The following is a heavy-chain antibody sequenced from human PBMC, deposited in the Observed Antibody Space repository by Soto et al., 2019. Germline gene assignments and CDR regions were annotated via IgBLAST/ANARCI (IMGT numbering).Heavy chain of an antibody. CDR1: CGSSTSDH. CDR3: ASDMHPGFTHYFDP. CDR2: TSYTGSP. V-gene: IGHV4-59*12. Sequence: SEAQSVMCVFACGSSTSDHWSWIRQFAGKGLEWIASTSYTGSPNYHHSLQSRVTISMDTSKNQLSLKLTSMPAADTAVYYCASDMHPGFTHYFDPWGHGTLVTVSS. D-gene: IGHD1-26*01. J-gene: IGHJ5*02.